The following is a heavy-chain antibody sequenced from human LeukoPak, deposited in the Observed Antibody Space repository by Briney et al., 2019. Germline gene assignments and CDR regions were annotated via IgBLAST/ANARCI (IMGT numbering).Heavy chain of an antibody. V-gene: IGHV4-34*01. D-gene: IGHD3-22*01. J-gene: IGHJ4*02. CDR3: ARRARNYYDSSGYLYYFDY. Sequence: SETLSLTCAVYGGSFSGYYWSWIRQPPGKGLEWIGSIYYSGSTYYNPSLKSRVTISVDTSKNQFSLKLSSVTAADTAVYYCARRARNYYDSSGYLYYFDYWGQGTLVTVSS. CDR1: GGSFSGYY. CDR2: IYYSGST.